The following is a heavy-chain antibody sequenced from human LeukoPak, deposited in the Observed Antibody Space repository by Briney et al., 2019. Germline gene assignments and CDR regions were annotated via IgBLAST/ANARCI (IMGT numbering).Heavy chain of an antibody. Sequence: SETLSLTCTVSGGSLSFSYWSWIRQPAGKGLEWIGRIYSSGSTNYNPSLKSRVTMSVDTSKIQFSLKLTSVTAADTAVYYCARVELATIDHFDYWGQGILVTVSS. D-gene: IGHD5-24*01. CDR1: GGSLSFSY. V-gene: IGHV4-4*07. CDR3: ARVELATIDHFDY. J-gene: IGHJ4*02. CDR2: IYSSGST.